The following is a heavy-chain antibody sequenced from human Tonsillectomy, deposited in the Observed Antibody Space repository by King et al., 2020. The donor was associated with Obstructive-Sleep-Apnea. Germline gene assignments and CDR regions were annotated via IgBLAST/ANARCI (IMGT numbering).Heavy chain of an antibody. D-gene: IGHD1-26*01. Sequence: VQLQESGPGLVKPSETLSLTCTVSGGSISSYYWSWIRQPPGKGLEWSGYIYYTGSTNYNPSLNSRVTISVDNSRNQFSLKLNSVTAADTAVYYCAIVAPLKWDNLDNGGQGTPVTVSS. V-gene: IGHV4-59*01. J-gene: IGHJ4*02. CDR2: IYYTGST. CDR1: GGSISSYY. CDR3: AIVAPLKWDNLDN.